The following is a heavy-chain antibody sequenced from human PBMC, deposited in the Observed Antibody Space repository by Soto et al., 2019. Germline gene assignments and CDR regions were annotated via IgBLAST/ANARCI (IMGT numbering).Heavy chain of an antibody. CDR3: AREQCSPLDRYCADGGVDWVDP. D-gene: IGHD2-8*01. CDR1: GFSFTFYA. Sequence: EVQLLQSGGGLVQPGGSLRLSCEASGFSFTFYAMSWFRQAPGKGLEWVSAISGNGATKFYADSMKGRFTISRDNSRDTLYLQMNRLRAEDTAVYFCAREQCSPLDRYCADGGVDWVDPWGRGTLVTVSS. J-gene: IGHJ5*02. CDR2: ISGNGATK. V-gene: IGHV3-23*01.